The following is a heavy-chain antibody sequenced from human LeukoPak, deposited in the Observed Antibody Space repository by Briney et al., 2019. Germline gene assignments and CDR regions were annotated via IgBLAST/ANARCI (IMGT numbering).Heavy chain of an antibody. D-gene: IGHD3-10*01. J-gene: IGHJ6*03. Sequence: GGSLRLSCAASGFTFSDYYMSWIRQAPGKGLEWVSYISSSGSTIYYADSVKGRFTISRDNAKNSLYLQMNSLRAEDTAVYYCAKDRVPYYYYMDVWGKGTTVTISS. CDR3: AKDRVPYYYYMDV. CDR1: GFTFSDYY. CDR2: ISSSGSTI. V-gene: IGHV3-11*01.